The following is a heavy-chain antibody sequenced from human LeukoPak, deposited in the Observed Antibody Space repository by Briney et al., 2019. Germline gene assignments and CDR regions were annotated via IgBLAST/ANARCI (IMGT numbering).Heavy chain of an antibody. Sequence: GGSLRLSCAASGFTFSSYGMHWVRQAPGKGLEWVAVISYDGSNKYYADSVKDRFTISRDNSKNTLYLQMNSLRSEDTAVYYCARDQGAVAADYWGQGTLVTVSS. CDR2: ISYDGSNK. CDR1: GFTFSSYG. V-gene: IGHV3-30*03. CDR3: ARDQGAVAADY. D-gene: IGHD6-19*01. J-gene: IGHJ4*02.